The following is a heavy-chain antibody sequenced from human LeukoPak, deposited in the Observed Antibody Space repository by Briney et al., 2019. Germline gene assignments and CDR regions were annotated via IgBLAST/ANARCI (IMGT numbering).Heavy chain of an antibody. CDR2: IYYSGST. D-gene: IGHD5-24*01. CDR3: ARDAMDYGMDV. CDR1: GVSISSGDYY. J-gene: IGHJ6*02. Sequence: SQTLSLTCTASGVSISSGDYYWSWIRQPPGKGLEWIGYIYYSGSTYYNPSLKSRVTISVDTSKNQFSLKLSSVTAADTAVYYCARDAMDYGMDVWGQGTTVTVSS. V-gene: IGHV4-30-4*01.